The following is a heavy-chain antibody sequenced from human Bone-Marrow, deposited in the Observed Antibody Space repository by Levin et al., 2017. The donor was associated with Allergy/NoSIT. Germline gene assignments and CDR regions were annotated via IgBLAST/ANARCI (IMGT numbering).Heavy chain of an antibody. CDR1: GFNLSSFG. V-gene: IGHV3-30*18. D-gene: IGHD4-17*01. Sequence: GESLKISCAASGFNLSSFGMHWVRQAPGKGLEWVAVISYDGSNKYYVDSVKGRFTISRDNSKNTLFLQMNSLRAEDTAVYYCAKEDYGDYGLDYWGQGTLLTVDS. CDR2: ISYDGSNK. CDR3: AKEDYGDYGLDY. J-gene: IGHJ4*02.